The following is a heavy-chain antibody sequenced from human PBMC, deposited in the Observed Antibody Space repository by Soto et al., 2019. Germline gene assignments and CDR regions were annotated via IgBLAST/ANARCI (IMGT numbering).Heavy chain of an antibody. V-gene: IGHV3-33*01. CDR2: IWYDGSNK. J-gene: IGHJ3*02. CDR1: GFTFSSYG. D-gene: IGHD3-16*01. Sequence: PGGSLRLSCAASGFTFSSYGMHWVRQAPGKGLEWVAVIWYDGSNKYYADSVKGRFTISRDNSKNTLYLQMNSLRAEDTAVYYCARDGGNYDYIWGSHTVDEAFDIWGQGTMVTVSS. CDR3: ARDGGNYDYIWGSHTVDEAFDI.